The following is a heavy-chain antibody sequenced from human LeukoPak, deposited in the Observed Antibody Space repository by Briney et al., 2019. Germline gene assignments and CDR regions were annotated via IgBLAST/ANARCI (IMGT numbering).Heavy chain of an antibody. CDR2: IYTSGST. V-gene: IGHV4-61*02. CDR1: SGSISSGSSY. J-gene: IGHJ3*01. D-gene: IGHD1-20*01. CDR3: ARDATLNYAFDV. Sequence: SETLSLTCSVSSGSISSGSSYWNWIRQSAGKGLEWIGRIYTSGSTNYNPSLKSRVTISVDTSKNQFSLKLNSVTAADTAVYYCARDATLNYAFDVWGQGTMVTVSS.